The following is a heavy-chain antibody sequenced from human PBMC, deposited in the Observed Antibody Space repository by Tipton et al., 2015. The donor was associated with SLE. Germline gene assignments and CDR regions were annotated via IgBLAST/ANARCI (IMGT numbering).Heavy chain of an antibody. CDR1: GFSFSDYY. V-gene: IGHV3-11*06. J-gene: IGHJ4*02. D-gene: IGHD4-17*01. Sequence: SLRLSCAASGFSFSDYYMNWIRQAPGKGLEWVSSISTSSSYRCYADSMKGRFTISRDNAKNSLHLQMNSLRADDTAVYYCARALYGDQDYFDYWGQGTLVTVSS. CDR2: ISTSSSYR. CDR3: ARALYGDQDYFDY.